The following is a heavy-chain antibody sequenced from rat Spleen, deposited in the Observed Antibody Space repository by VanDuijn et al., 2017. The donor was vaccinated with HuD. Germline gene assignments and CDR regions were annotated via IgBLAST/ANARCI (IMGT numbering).Heavy chain of an antibody. J-gene: IGHJ2*01. D-gene: IGHD1-6*01. CDR3: ARRYVYYGLSD. CDR2: ISYDGSSS. CDR1: GFTFSDYN. Sequence: EVQLVESGGGLVQPGRSLKLSCAASGFTFSDYNMAWVRQAPKKGLEWVATISYDGSSSYYRDSVKGRFTVSRENAKSTLYFLMDSLRSEDTATYYCARRYVYYGLSDWGQGVMVTVSS. V-gene: IGHV5-7*01.